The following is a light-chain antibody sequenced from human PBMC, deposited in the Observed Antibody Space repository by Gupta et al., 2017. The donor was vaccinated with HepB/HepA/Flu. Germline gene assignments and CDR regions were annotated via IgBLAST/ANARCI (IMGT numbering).Light chain of an antibody. CDR1: HSVSSTS. CDR2: GTS. CDR3: QYDGTSVWT. J-gene: IGKJ1*01. Sequence: EIVLTQSPGTLSLSPGDRAILSCRASHSVSSTSFAWYQQKPGQAPWLLIYGTSNRASGVPDRFSGSGSGTDFTLTISRLEPEDFAVYHCQYDGTSVWTFGQGTKVDI. V-gene: IGKV3-20*01.